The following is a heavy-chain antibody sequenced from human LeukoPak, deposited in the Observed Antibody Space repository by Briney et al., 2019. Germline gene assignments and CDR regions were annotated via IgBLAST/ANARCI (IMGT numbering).Heavy chain of an antibody. CDR1: GFTFSNAW. CDR3: TGCGGDCYTGDY. J-gene: IGHJ4*02. CDR2: IKSKTDGGTT. D-gene: IGHD2-21*02. V-gene: IGHV3-15*01. Sequence: PGGSLRLSCAASGFTFSNAWMSWVRQAPGKGLEWVGRIKSKTDGGTTDYAAPVEGRFTISRDDSKNTLYLQMNSLKTEDTAVYYCTGCGGDCYTGDYWGQGTLVTVSS.